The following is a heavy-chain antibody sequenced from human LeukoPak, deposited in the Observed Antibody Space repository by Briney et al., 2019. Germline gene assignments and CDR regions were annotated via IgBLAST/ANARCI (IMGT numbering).Heavy chain of an antibody. CDR2: INPNSGGT. J-gene: IGHJ4*02. CDR1: GYTFTGYY. V-gene: IGHV1-2*02. CDR3: ARASHSGDEVGY. D-gene: IGHD7-27*01. Sequence: ASVKVSCKASGYTFTGYYMHWVRQAPGQGLEWTGWINPNSGGTNYAQKFQGRVTMTRDTSISTAYMELSRLRSDDTAVYYCARASHSGDEVGYWGQGTLVTVSS.